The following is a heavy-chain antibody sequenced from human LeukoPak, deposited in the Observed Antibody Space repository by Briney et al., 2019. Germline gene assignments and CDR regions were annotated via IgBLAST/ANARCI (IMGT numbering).Heavy chain of an antibody. V-gene: IGHV1-24*01. CDR3: ARGYYYYYMDV. CDR1: GYTLTELS. J-gene: IGHJ6*03. CDR2: FDPEDGET. Sequence: GASVKVSCKVSGYTLTELSMHWVRQAPGKGLAWMGGFDPEDGETIYAQKFQGRVTMTEDTSTDTAYMELRSLRSDDTAVYYCARGYYYYYMDVWGKGTTVTVSS.